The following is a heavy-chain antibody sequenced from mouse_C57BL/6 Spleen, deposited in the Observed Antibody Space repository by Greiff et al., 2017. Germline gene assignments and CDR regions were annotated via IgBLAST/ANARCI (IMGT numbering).Heavy chain of an antibody. CDR3: ARDCYYVYYAMDY. J-gene: IGHJ4*01. CDR2: IYPGSGST. V-gene: IGHV1-55*01. CDR1: GYTFTSYW. Sequence: VQLQQPGAELVKPGASVKMSCKASGYTFTSYWITWVKQRPGQGLEWIGDIYPGSGSTNYNEKFKSKATLTVDTSSSTAYMQLSSLTSEDSAVYYCARDCYYVYYAMDYWGQGTSVTVSS. D-gene: IGHD2-3*01.